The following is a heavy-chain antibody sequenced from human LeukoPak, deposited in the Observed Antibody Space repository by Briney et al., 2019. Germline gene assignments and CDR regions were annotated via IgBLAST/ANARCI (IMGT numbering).Heavy chain of an antibody. CDR3: ARRGYSLGNAFDI. V-gene: IGHV5-10-1*01. CDR2: IDPSDSYT. Sequence: GESLKISCEGSGYSFTSYWISWVRQMPGKGLEWMGRIDPSDSYTNYSPSFQGHVTISADKSISTAYLQWSSLKASDTAMYYCARRGYSLGNAFDIWGQGTMVTVSS. CDR1: GYSFTSYW. J-gene: IGHJ3*02. D-gene: IGHD5-18*01.